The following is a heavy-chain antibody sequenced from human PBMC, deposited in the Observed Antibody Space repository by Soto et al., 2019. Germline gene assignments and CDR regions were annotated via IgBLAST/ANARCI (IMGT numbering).Heavy chain of an antibody. CDR3: TTTRPGTNVFDK. CDR2: IRSKPDGGTT. CDR1: GLTISNAW. V-gene: IGHV3-15*01. D-gene: IGHD6-13*01. Sequence: EVQLVESGGGLVEPGGSLRLSCAASGLTISNAWMNWVRQAPGKGLEWVGRIRSKPDGGTTEYAAPVKGRFTFTREDSKNTLYLQMSGLQTEDTAVYHCTTTRPGTNVFDKWGQGTIVTVAS. J-gene: IGHJ3*02.